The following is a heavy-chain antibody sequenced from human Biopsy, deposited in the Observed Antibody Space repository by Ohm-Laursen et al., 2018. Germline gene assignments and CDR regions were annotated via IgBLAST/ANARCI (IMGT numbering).Heavy chain of an antibody. CDR1: GDSFTSYA. Sequence: SVKVPCKASGDSFTSYAIGWVRQAPGQGLEWMGGIIPIPNVATYAQKFQGRITITADESTSTAYMELNSLTSDDTAVYFCARGEGSSWFDPWGHGTLVTVSS. CDR2: IIPIPNVA. V-gene: IGHV1-69*10. D-gene: IGHD1-26*01. J-gene: IGHJ5*02. CDR3: ARGEGSSWFDP.